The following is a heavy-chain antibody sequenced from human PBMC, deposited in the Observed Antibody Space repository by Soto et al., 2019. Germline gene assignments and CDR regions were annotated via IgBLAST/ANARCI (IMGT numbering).Heavy chain of an antibody. Sequence: EVQLVESGGGLVKPGGSLRLSCAASGFTFSNAWMNWVRQAPGKGLEWVGRIKSKTDGGTTDYATPVKGRFTISRDDSKNTLYLQMNSLKTEDTAVYYCTTDRSVTGTDVPNFDYWGQGTLVTVSS. V-gene: IGHV3-15*07. CDR1: GFTFSNAW. CDR3: TTDRSVTGTDVPNFDY. CDR2: IKSKTDGGTT. D-gene: IGHD1-20*01. J-gene: IGHJ4*02.